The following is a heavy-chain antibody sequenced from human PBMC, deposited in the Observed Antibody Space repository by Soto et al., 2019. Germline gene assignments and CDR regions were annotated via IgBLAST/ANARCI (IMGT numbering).Heavy chain of an antibody. CDR3: AKARAILPGYRSSYYGMDV. J-gene: IGHJ6*02. D-gene: IGHD3-9*01. CDR2: ISGSGGST. Sequence: PGGSLRLSCAASGFTFSDYYMSWIRQAPGKGLEGVSAISGSGGSTYYADSVKGRFTISRDNSKNTLYLQMNSLRAEDTAVYYCAKARAILPGYRSSYYGMDVWGQGTTVTVSS. CDR1: GFTFSDYY. V-gene: IGHV3-23*01.